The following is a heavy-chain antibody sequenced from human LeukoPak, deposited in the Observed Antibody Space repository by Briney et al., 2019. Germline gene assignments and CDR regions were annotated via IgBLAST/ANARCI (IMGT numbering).Heavy chain of an antibody. J-gene: IGHJ6*02. CDR3: ARPYCSGGSCYPRGYYYYGMDV. CDR1: GGTFSSYA. V-gene: IGHV1-69*13. CDR2: IIPIFGTA. Sequence: SVKVSCKASGGTFSSYAISWVRQAPGQGLEWMGGIIPIFGTANYAQKFQGRVTITANESTSTAYMELSSLRSEDTAVYYCARPYCSGGSCYPRGYYYYGMDVWGQGTTVTVSS. D-gene: IGHD2-15*01.